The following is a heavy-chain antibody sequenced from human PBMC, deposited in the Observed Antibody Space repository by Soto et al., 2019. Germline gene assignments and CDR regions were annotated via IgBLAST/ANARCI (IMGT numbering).Heavy chain of an antibody. CDR1: VFTCSSYW. Sequence: GSLRLSCAASVFTCSSYWMSWVRQAPGKGLEWVANIKQDGSEKYYVDSVKGRFTISRDNAKNSLYLQMNSLRAEDTAVYYCARQRFLEWLLSPRDYYYGMDVWGQGTTVTVSS. D-gene: IGHD3-3*01. CDR3: ARQRFLEWLLSPRDYYYGMDV. V-gene: IGHV3-7*03. J-gene: IGHJ6*02. CDR2: IKQDGSEK.